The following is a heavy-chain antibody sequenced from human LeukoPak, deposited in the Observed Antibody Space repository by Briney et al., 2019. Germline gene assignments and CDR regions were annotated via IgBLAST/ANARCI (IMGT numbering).Heavy chain of an antibody. Sequence: PGGSLRLSCAASGFTFSSYWMSWVRQAPGKGLEWVANIKQDGSEKYYVDSVKGRFTISRDNAKNSLYLQMNSLRAEDTAVYYCARHVVSPVPGYFDYWGQGTLVTVSS. CDR1: GFTFSSYW. CDR2: IKQDGSEK. D-gene: IGHD3-10*02. CDR3: ARHVVSPVPGYFDY. J-gene: IGHJ4*02. V-gene: IGHV3-7*01.